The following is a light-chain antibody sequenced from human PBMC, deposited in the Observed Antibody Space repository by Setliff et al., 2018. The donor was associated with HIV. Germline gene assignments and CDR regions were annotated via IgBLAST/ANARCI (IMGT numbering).Light chain of an antibody. CDR3: CSYAGSVV. CDR2: EVS. CDR1: SSDVGGYNY. Sequence: QSALAQPASVSGSPGQSITISCTGTSSDVGGYNYVSWYQQHPGKAPKLMIYEVSNRPSGVSNRFSGSKSGNTASLTISGLQAEDEADYYCCSYAGSVVFGGGTK. J-gene: IGLJ2*01. V-gene: IGLV2-14*01.